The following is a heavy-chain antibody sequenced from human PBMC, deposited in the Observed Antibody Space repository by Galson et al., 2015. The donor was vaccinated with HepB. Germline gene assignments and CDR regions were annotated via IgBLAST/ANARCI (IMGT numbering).Heavy chain of an antibody. CDR1: GGSISSSNW. CDR3: ARAYGGGSSGWPNFDY. CDR2: IYHSGST. D-gene: IGHD6-19*01. J-gene: IGHJ4*02. V-gene: IGHV4-4*02. Sequence: SETLSLTCAVSGGSISSSNWWSWVRQPPGKGLEWIGEIYHSGSTNYNPSLKSRVTISVDKSKNQFSLKLSSVTAADTAVYYCARAYGGGSSGWPNFDYWGQGTLVTVSS.